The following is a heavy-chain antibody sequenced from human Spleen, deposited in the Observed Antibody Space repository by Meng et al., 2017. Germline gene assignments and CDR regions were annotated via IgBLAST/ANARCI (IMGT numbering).Heavy chain of an antibody. Sequence: GESLKISCAASGFTFDDFGMSWVRQAPGKGLEWVSGLNWNGGSTGYADSVKGRFTISRDNAKNSLYLQRNSLRAEDTALYYCARGLPALIVGPTYYGLDVWGQGTTVTVSS. V-gene: IGHV3-20*04. D-gene: IGHD1-26*01. CDR1: GFTFDDFG. CDR3: ARGLPALIVGPTYYGLDV. J-gene: IGHJ6*02. CDR2: LNWNGGST.